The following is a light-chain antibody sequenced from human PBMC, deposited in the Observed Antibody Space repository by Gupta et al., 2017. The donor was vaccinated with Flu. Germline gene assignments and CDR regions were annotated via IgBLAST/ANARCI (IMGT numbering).Light chain of an antibody. Sequence: DIQMTQSPSSLSASVGDRVTITCRASQSIDSYLNWYQQGPGKAPKLLIYAASNLQRGVPSRFSGSGSGTDFTLTISSLQPDDFATYYCQQSYSNPRTFGQGTKLEIK. J-gene: IGKJ2*01. CDR1: QSIDSY. CDR2: AAS. V-gene: IGKV1-39*01. CDR3: QQSYSNPRT.